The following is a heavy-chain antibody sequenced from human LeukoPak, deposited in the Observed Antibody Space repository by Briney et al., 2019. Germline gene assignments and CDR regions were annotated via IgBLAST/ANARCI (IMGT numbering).Heavy chain of an antibody. CDR1: GYTFTGYY. V-gene: IGHV1-2*02. J-gene: IGHJ6*02. CDR2: INPNSGGT. D-gene: IGHD2-2*01. Sequence: GASVKVSCKASGYTFTGYYMHWVRQAPGQGLEWMGWINPNSGGTNYAQKFQGRVTMTRDTSISTAYMERSRLRSDDTAGYYCARVSVVPAASLYYYGMDVWGQGTTVTVSS. CDR3: ARVSVVPAASLYYYGMDV.